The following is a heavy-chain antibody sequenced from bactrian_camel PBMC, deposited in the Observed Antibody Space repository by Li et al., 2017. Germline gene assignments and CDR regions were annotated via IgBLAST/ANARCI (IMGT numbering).Heavy chain of an antibody. CDR2: VGRNGDP. V-gene: IGHV3S55*01. D-gene: IGHD2*01. CDR3: AAGLTLWPAQPVIPCISEYTH. CDR1: SYGRNC. J-gene: IGHJ4*01. Sequence: HVQLVESGGGSVQVGGSLRLSCTASSYGRNCMGWFRQGPGKEREGVAAVGRNGDPDYADSVKGRFTISEYNSKNTLYLQINSLEPEDTAVYYCAAGLTLWPAQPVIPCISEYTHWGQGTQVTVS.